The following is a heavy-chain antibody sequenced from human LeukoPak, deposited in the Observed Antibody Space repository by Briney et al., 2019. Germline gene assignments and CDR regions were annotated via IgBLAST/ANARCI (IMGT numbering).Heavy chain of an antibody. CDR1: GFTFSSYS. CDR2: ISSSSSYI. Sequence: GGSLRLSCAASGFTFSSYSMNWVRQAPGKGLEWVSSISSSSSYIYYADSVKGRFIISRDNAKNSLYLQMNSLRVEDTAVYYCAKDRTMFSGDDAFDIWGQGTMVTVSS. D-gene: IGHD3-10*02. V-gene: IGHV3-21*01. CDR3: AKDRTMFSGDDAFDI. J-gene: IGHJ3*02.